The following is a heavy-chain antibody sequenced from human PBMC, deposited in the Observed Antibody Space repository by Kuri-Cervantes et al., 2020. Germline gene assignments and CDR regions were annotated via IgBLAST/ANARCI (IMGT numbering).Heavy chain of an antibody. CDR2: IYHNGRT. CDR3: ASVTGTGSPDY. J-gene: IGHJ4*02. CDR1: GGSISSSSYY. V-gene: IGHV4-39*07. Sequence: SETLSLTCTVSGGSISSSSYYWGWIRQSPGKGLEWIGSIYHNGRTYYNPSLRSRVTVSVDTSKNQFSLRLNSVTAADTAIYYCASVTGTGSPDYWGQGARVTVSS. D-gene: IGHD2-8*02.